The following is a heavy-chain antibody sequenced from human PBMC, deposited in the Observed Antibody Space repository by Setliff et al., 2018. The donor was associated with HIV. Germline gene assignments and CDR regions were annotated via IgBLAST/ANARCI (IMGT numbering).Heavy chain of an antibody. D-gene: IGHD2-21*02. CDR3: ARLCGSDCYLARDAFDI. Sequence: PGESLKISCKGSENTFRRYWIGWVRQMPGKGLEWMGLIYCGDSRTRYSPSFQGQVTISADKSITTAYLQWSSLKASDTAMYYCARLCGSDCYLARDAFDIWGQGTMVTVSS. CDR1: ENTFRRYW. CDR2: IYCGDSRT. J-gene: IGHJ3*02. V-gene: IGHV5-51*01.